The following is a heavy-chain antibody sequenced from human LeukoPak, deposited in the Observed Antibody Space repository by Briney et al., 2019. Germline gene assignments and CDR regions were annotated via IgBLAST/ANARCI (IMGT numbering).Heavy chain of an antibody. CDR2: IYSGGST. CDR1: GFTVSSNS. D-gene: IGHD3-22*01. V-gene: IGHV3-53*01. Sequence: QPGGSLRLSCTVSGFTVSSNSMSWVRQAPGKGLEWVSFIYSGGSTQYSDSVKGRFTISRDNSKNTLYLQMNSLRAEGTAVYYCARRAGDYSHPYDYWGQGTLVTVSS. CDR3: ARRAGDYSHPYDY. J-gene: IGHJ4*02.